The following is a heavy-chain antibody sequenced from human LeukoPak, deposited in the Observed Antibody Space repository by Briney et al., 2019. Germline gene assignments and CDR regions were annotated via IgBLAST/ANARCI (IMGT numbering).Heavy chain of an antibody. CDR1: GFTFSNYW. CDR3: SSQPPVIDLDL. V-gene: IGHV3-7*01. Sequence: GGSLRLSCAASGFTFSNYWMTWVRQAPGKGLEWLANIKPDGSKKSYVDSMKGRSTVSRDNAKHSVSLHMDSLRVEDTRVYYCSSQPPVIDLDLWGQGTLVTVSS. CDR2: IKPDGSKK. J-gene: IGHJ4*02. D-gene: IGHD2/OR15-2a*01.